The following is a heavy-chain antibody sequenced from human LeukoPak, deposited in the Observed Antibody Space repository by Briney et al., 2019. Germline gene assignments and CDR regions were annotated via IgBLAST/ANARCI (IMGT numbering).Heavy chain of an antibody. V-gene: IGHV4-31*03. D-gene: IGHD6-13*01. CDR2: IHYSGST. CDR3: AGALGSSWYWFDP. J-gene: IGHJ5*02. Sequence: SETLSLTCTVSGGSISGGGYYWSWIRQHPGKGLEWIGYIHYSGSTYYNPTLKSRVTISVDTSKNHFSLKLSSVTAADTAVYYCAGALGSSWYWFDPWGQGTLVTVSS. CDR1: GGSISGGGYY.